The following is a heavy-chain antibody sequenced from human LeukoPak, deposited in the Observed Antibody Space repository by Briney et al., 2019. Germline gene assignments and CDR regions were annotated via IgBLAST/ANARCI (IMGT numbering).Heavy chain of an antibody. Sequence: WASVKLCCTGSGCSFSSYAISWVRQGPAQGLELKGVIILIFGTANYAQKFQGRVTITADESTSTAYMELSSLRSEDTAVYYCVVRGVKNYYYYGMDVWGQGTTVTVSS. V-gene: IGHV1-69*13. CDR1: GCSFSSYA. CDR2: IILIFGTA. CDR3: VVRGVKNYYYYGMDV. J-gene: IGHJ6*02. D-gene: IGHD3-10*01.